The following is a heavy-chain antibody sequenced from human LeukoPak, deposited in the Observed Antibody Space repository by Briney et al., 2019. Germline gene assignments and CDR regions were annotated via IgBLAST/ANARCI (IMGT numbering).Heavy chain of an antibody. CDR2: TYYRSKWYN. CDR1: GDSVSSNSAT. J-gene: IGHJ4*02. V-gene: IGHV6-1*01. D-gene: IGHD6-13*01. Sequence: SQTLSLTCAISGDSVSSNSATWTWIRQSPSRGLEWLGRTYYRSKWYNDYALSVRGRITINPDTSKNQFSLKLSSVTAADTAVYYCARIGATTQSSSWYGYGFWGQGTLVTVSS. CDR3: ARIGATTQSSSWYGYGF.